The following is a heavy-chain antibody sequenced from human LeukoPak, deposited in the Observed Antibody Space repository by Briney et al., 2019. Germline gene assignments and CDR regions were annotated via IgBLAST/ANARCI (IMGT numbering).Heavy chain of an antibody. CDR1: SGSFSGYY. J-gene: IGHJ4*02. CDR3: AGTPAAQINY. Sequence: SETLSLTCAVYSGSFSGYYWSWIRQPPGKGLEWIGEINHSGSTNYNPSLKSRVTISVDTSKNQFSLKLSSVTAADTAVYYCAGTPAAQINYWGQGTLVTVSS. D-gene: IGHD2-2*01. V-gene: IGHV4-34*01. CDR2: INHSGST.